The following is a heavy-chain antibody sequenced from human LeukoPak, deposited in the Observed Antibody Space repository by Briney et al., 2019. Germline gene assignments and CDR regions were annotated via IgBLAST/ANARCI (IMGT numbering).Heavy chain of an antibody. D-gene: IGHD2-15*01. J-gene: IGHJ4*02. CDR3: ARHEVPCSGSGCSSGYVRAFDY. Sequence: GESLKISFKGSGYSFTRYWIGWVRQMPGKGLEWMGIISPGDSDTRYSPSFQGEVTMSVDMSITTAYLQWNSLTASDTAMYYCARHEVPCSGSGCSSGYVRAFDYWGQGTLVTVSS. CDR2: ISPGDSDT. V-gene: IGHV5-51*01. CDR1: GYSFTRYW.